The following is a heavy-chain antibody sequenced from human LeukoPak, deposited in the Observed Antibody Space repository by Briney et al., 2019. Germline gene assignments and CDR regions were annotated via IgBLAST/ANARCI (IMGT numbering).Heavy chain of an antibody. CDR3: AKGIATKASLSDY. J-gene: IGHJ4*02. D-gene: IGHD6-13*01. CDR2: IYSGGST. CDR1: GFTVSSNY. Sequence: GGSLRLSCAASGFTVSSNYMSWVRQAPGKGLEWVSVIYSGGSTYYADSVKGRFTISRDNSKNTLYLQMNSLRAEDTAVYYCAKGIATKASLSDYWGQGTLVTVSS. V-gene: IGHV3-66*02.